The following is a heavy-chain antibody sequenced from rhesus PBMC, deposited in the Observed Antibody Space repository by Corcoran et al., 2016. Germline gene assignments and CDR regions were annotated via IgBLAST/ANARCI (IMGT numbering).Heavy chain of an antibody. V-gene: IGHV4-169*01. CDR3: ARGGIAAEFDY. Sequence: QLQLQESGPGLVKPSETLSVTCAVSGGSISSSYWSWIRQAPGKGLEWIGYIHGSGRRTNDNPSLKSRVPLSVDTSKNQFSLKLSSVTAADPAVYYCARGGIAAEFDYWGQGVLVTVSS. J-gene: IGHJ4*01. D-gene: IGHD6-13*01. CDR2: IHGSGRRT. CDR1: GGSISSSY.